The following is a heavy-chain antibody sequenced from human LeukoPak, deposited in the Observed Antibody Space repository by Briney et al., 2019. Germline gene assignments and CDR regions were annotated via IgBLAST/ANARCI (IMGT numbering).Heavy chain of an antibody. Sequence: GGSLRLSCAASGFIVSSNYMNWVRQAPGKGLEWVSLIYGGGNTYYADSVKGRFTISRDNSKNTLHLQMNSLTVEDTAVYYCAKGPRPGSSGYPNLEFWGQGTLVTVSS. V-gene: IGHV3-53*01. J-gene: IGHJ4*02. D-gene: IGHD3-22*01. CDR2: IYGGGNT. CDR1: GFIVSSNY. CDR3: AKGPRPGSSGYPNLEF.